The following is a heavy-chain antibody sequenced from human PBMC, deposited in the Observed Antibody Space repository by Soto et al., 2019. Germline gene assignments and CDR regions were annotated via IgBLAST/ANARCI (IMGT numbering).Heavy chain of an antibody. V-gene: IGHV4-59*01. CDR2: IYYSGST. CDR1: GGSISSYY. CDR3: ATWFGERRGMDV. J-gene: IGHJ6*02. Sequence: QVQLQESGPGLVKPSETLSLTCTVSGGSISSYYWSWIRQPPGKGLEWLGYIYYSGSTNDNPSLKSRVTISVDTSKYQVSLKLSSVTAADTAVYYCATWFGERRGMDVWGQGTTVTVAS. D-gene: IGHD3-10*01.